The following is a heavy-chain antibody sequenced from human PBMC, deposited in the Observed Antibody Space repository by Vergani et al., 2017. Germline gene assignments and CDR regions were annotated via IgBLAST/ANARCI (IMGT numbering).Heavy chain of an antibody. Sequence: EVQLVESGGGLVKPGGSLRLSCAASGFTFSSYSMNWVRQAPGKGLEWVSSISSSSSSIYYADSVKGRFTISRDNAKNSLYLQMNSLRAEDTAVYYCARDPLTYSSSWFDYWGQGTLVTVSS. J-gene: IGHJ4*02. D-gene: IGHD6-13*01. CDR1: GFTFSSYS. CDR3: ARDPLTYSSSWFDY. CDR2: ISSSSSSI. V-gene: IGHV3-21*01.